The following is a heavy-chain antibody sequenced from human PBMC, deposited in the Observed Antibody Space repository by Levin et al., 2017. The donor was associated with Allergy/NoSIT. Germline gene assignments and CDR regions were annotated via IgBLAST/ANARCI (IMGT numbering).Heavy chain of an antibody. CDR3: ARAKKWVMVRGVLDY. V-gene: IGHV4-34*01. D-gene: IGHD3-10*01. Sequence: SETLSLTCAVYGGSFSGYYWSWIRQPPGKGLEWIGEINHSGSTNYNPSLKSRVTISVDTSKNQFSLKLSSVTAADTAVYYCARAKKWVMVRGVLDYWGQGTLVTVSS. J-gene: IGHJ4*02. CDR1: GGSFSGYY. CDR2: INHSGST.